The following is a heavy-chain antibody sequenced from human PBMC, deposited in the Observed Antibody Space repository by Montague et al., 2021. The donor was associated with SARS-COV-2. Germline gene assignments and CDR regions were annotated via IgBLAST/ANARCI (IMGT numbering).Heavy chain of an antibody. D-gene: IGHD2-15*01. J-gene: IGHJ4*02. V-gene: IGHV4-39*02. CDR2: ISYAGRT. Sequence: SETLSLTCTVSGGSISSPDYYWGWIRQSPGKGLEWIGSISYAGRTYYNPSLRIRVSFSMDTSKNHFSLQLNSVTPEDTAVYYCARAERGSCGDGNCYQYFFNYWGQGTLVTVSS. CDR3: ARAERGSCGDGNCYQYFFNY. CDR1: GGSISSPDYY.